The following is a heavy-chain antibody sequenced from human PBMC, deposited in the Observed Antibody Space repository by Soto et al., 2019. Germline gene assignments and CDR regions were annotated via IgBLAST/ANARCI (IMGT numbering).Heavy chain of an antibody. CDR3: ARVIAARPFDY. V-gene: IGHV4-4*02. CDR2: IYHTGST. J-gene: IGHJ4*02. D-gene: IGHD6-25*01. CDR1: GDSISSSYF. Sequence: SETLSLTCAVSGDSISSSYFWNWVRQPPGKGLEWIGEIYHTGSTNYNPSLKSRVTISVDKSKNQFSLKLTSLTAADTAVYYCARVIAARPFDYWGQGALVTVSS.